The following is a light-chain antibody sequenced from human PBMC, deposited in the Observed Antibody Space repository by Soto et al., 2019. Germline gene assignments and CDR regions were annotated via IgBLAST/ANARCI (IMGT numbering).Light chain of an antibody. CDR2: WAS. CDR1: QSVLYSSNYKNY. Sequence: DIVMTQSPDSLAVSLGERATINCKSIQSVLYSSNYKNYLAWYQQKPGQPPKLLIYWASTRESGVPDRFSGSGSGTDFTLTISSLQAEDVAVYYCQQYSITPYTFGQGTKLEIK. CDR3: QQYSITPYT. J-gene: IGKJ2*01. V-gene: IGKV4-1*01.